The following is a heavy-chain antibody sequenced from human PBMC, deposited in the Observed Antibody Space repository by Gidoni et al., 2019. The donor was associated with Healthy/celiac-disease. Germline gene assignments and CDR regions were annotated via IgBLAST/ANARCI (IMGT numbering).Heavy chain of an antibody. Sequence: QVQLVQSGAAVKKPGASVKVSCKASGYTFTGYYMHWVRQAPGQGLEWMGWINPNSGGTNDAQKFQGWVTMTRDTSISTAYMELSRLRSDDTAVYYCARGGAVTTLDTKFKPQVVYGMDVWGQGTTVTVSS. CDR1: GYTFTGYY. D-gene: IGHD4-17*01. CDR3: ARGGAVTTLDTKFKPQVVYGMDV. CDR2: INPNSGGT. V-gene: IGHV1-2*04. J-gene: IGHJ6*02.